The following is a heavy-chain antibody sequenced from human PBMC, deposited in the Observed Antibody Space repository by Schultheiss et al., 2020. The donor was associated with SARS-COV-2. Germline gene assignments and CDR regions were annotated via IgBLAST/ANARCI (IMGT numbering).Heavy chain of an antibody. CDR1: GYTFTGYY. CDR3: VIELYSSYYGMDV. V-gene: IGHV1-2*02. Sequence: ASVKVSCKASGYTFTGYYMHWVRQAPGQGLEWMGWINPNSGGTNYAQKFQGRVTMTRDTSISTAYMELSRLRSDDTAVYYCVIELYSSYYGMDVWGQGTTVTVSS. CDR2: INPNSGGT. J-gene: IGHJ6*02. D-gene: IGHD6-13*01.